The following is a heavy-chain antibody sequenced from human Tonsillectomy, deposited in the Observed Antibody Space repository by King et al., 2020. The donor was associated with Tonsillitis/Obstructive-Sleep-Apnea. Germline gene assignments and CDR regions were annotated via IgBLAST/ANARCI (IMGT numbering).Heavy chain of an antibody. CDR3: ARDWAYGSVPFDY. J-gene: IGHJ4*02. CDR1: GFTFSSYE. CDR2: ISSSGSTI. Sequence: QLVQSGGGLVQPGGSLRLSCAASGFTFSSYEMNWVRQAPGKGLEWVSYISSSGSTIYYANSVKGRFTISRDNAKNSLYLQMNSLRAEDTAVYYCARDWAYGSVPFDYWGQGTLVTVSS. D-gene: IGHD3-10*01. V-gene: IGHV3-48*03.